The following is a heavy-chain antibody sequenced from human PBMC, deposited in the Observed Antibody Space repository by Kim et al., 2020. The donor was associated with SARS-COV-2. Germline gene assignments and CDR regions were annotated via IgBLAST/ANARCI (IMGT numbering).Heavy chain of an antibody. Sequence: SETLSLTCTVSGGSISSYYWSWIRQPPGKGLEWIGYIYYSGSTNYNPSLKSRVTISVDTSKNQFSLKLSSVTAADTAVYYCARDGAVRGGDWFDPWGEGTLASVS. D-gene: IGHD3-10*01. CDR2: IYYSGST. CDR3: ARDGAVRGGDWFDP. J-gene: IGHJ5*02. CDR1: GGSISSYY. V-gene: IGHV4-59*01.